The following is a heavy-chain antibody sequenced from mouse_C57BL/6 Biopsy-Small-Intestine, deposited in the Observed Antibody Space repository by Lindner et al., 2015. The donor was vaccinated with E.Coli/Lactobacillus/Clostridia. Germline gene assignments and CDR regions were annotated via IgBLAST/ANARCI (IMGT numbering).Heavy chain of an antibody. D-gene: IGHD2-3*01. Sequence: VQLQESGPGLVAPSQSLSITCTVSEFSLTSFGIDWVRQSPGKGLEWLGVIWTNGRTNYNSALQSRLSISKDNSRGQVFLKMDSLQTDETAMYYCASARGDGSFAYWGQGTLVTVSA. J-gene: IGHJ3*01. CDR1: EFSLTSFG. CDR2: IWTNGRT. CDR3: ASARGDGSFAY. V-gene: IGHV2-6*01.